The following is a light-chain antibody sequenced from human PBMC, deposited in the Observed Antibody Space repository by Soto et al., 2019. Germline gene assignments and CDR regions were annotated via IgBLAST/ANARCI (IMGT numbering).Light chain of an antibody. CDR1: QSVDSIY. V-gene: IGKV3-20*01. CDR2: GTY. J-gene: IGKJ2*01. Sequence: DIVLTQSPGTLSLSPGQRATLSCRASQSVDSIYLAWYQQKPGQPPRLLIYGTYRRATGVPDRFSGSGSGTDFTLTISRLEPEDFGVYYCQQYGSAVLYTFGQGTKVENK. CDR3: QQYGSAVLYT.